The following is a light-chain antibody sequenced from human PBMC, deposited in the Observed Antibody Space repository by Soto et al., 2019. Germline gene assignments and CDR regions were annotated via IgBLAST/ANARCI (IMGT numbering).Light chain of an antibody. CDR2: MGS. J-gene: IGKJ4*01. CDR3: IQTLQTPLT. CDR1: QSLLHSNGYDY. Sequence: IVMTQSPLSLPVTPGEPASITCRSSQSLLHSNGYDYLDWYLQKPGQSPQLLIHMGSSRASGVPDRFSGSGSGTDFTLKISRVEAEDFGVYYCIQTLQTPLTFGGGTKVDIK. V-gene: IGKV2-28*01.